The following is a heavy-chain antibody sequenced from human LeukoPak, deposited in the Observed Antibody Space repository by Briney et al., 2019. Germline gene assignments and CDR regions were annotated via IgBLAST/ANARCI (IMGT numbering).Heavy chain of an antibody. CDR1: GGSINSDDFY. CDR2: TSNSGNT. V-gene: IGHV4-30-4*01. J-gene: IGHJ4*02. D-gene: IGHD3-10*01. Sequence: SETLSLTCTVSGGSINSDDFYWSWIRQPPGKGLEWIGYTSNSGNTNYNPSLKSRVSMSVDTSKSHFSLKLSSVTAADTAVYYCASLLATQGNYYVSGTYCVYWGQGTLVTVSS. CDR3: ASLLATQGNYYVSGTYCVY.